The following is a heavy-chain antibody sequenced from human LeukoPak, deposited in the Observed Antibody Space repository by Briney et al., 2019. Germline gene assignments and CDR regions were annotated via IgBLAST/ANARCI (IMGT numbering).Heavy chain of an antibody. CDR2: IYHSGST. CDR1: GGSFSGYY. Sequence: SETLSLTCAVYGGSFSGYYWSWIRQPPGKGLEWIGYIYHSGSTYYNPSLKSRVTISVDRSKNQFSLKLSSVTAADTAVYYCARVRDWYFDLWGRGTLVTVSS. CDR3: ARVRDWYFDL. J-gene: IGHJ2*01. V-gene: IGHV4-34*01.